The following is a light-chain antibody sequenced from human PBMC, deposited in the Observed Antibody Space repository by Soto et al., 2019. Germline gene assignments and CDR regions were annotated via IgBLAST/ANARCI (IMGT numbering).Light chain of an antibody. CDR2: LEGSGSY. CDR1: SGHSSYI. Sequence: QAVVTQSSSASASLGSSVKLTCTLSSGHSSYIIAWHHQQPGKAPRYLMKLEGSGSYNKGSGVPDRFSGSSSGADRHLTISNLQFEDEANYYCETWDSNTRVFGGGTKLTVL. J-gene: IGLJ2*01. CDR3: ETWDSNTRV. V-gene: IGLV4-60*02.